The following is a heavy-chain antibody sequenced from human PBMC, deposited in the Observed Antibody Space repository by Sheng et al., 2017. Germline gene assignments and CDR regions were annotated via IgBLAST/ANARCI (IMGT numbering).Heavy chain of an antibody. J-gene: IGHJ6*02. CDR2: ISFDGSNK. Sequence: QVQLVESGGGVVQPGRSLRLSCSASGFTFSNYGIHWVRQAPGKGLEWVAAISFDGSNKFYADSVRGRFTISRDNSKNTLYLLMNNLRAEDTGLFYCADDSMDVWGQGTTVTV. CDR1: GFTFSNYG. CDR3: ADDSMDV. V-gene: IGHV3-30*18.